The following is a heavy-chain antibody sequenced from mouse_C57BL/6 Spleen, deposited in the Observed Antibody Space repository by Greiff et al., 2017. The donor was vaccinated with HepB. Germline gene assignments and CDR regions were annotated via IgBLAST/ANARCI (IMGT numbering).Heavy chain of an antibody. D-gene: IGHD1-1*01. CDR1: GYTFTSYT. Sequence: VQRVESGAELARPGASVKMSCKASGYTFTSYTMHWVKQRPGQGLEWIGYINPSSGYTKYNQKFKDKATLTADKSSSTAYMQLSSLTSEDSAVYYCARSFTTVVADYWGQGTTLTVSS. J-gene: IGHJ2*01. V-gene: IGHV1-4*01. CDR2: INPSSGYT. CDR3: ARSFTTVVADY.